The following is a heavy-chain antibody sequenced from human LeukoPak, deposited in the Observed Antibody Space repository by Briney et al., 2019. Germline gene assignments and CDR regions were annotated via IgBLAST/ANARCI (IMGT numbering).Heavy chain of an antibody. CDR3: ARSSGYPYFDY. Sequence: GGSLRLSCEASGFTFSDYSMNWVRQAPGEGLEWLSYITRTSDTTYYADSVKGRFTSSRDNAKNSVYLQMNSLRAEDTAVYYCARSSGYPYFDYWGQGTLVTVSS. CDR1: GFTFSDYS. V-gene: IGHV3-48*01. D-gene: IGHD3-22*01. CDR2: ITRTSDTT. J-gene: IGHJ4*02.